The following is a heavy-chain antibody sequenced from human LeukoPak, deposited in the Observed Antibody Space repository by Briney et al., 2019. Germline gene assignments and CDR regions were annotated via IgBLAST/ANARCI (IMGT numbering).Heavy chain of an antibody. CDR1: GFTFSSYG. J-gene: IGHJ6*02. CDR2: ISGSGGST. Sequence: PGGSLRLSCAASGFTFSSYGTSWVRQAPGKGLEWVSAISGSGGSTSYADSVKGRFTISRDNSKNTLYLQMNSLRAEDTAVYYCAKALRYCGSTSCYEYYYGMDVWGQGTTVTVSS. V-gene: IGHV3-23*01. D-gene: IGHD2-2*01. CDR3: AKALRYCGSTSCYEYYYGMDV.